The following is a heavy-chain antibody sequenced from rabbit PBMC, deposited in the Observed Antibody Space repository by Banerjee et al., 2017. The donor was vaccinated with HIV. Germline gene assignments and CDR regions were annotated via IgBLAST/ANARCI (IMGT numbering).Heavy chain of an antibody. D-gene: IGHD5-1*01. CDR2: IYTSSGST. J-gene: IGHJ3*01. CDR3: SRATGYGSTSLFPTRLDL. V-gene: IGHV1S45*01. CDR1: GFSFSSTYY. Sequence: QEQLVESGGGLVQPEGSLTLTCTASGFSFSSTYYMCWVRQAPGKGLEWIACIYTSSGSTHYASWVNGRFTISLDNAQNTVFLRMTSLTAADTATYFCSRATGYGSTSLFPTRLDLWGPGTSSPS.